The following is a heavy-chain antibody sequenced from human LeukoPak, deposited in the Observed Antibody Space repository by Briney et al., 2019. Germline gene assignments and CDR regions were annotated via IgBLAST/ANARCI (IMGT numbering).Heavy chain of an antibody. J-gene: IGHJ6*04. Sequence: GGFLRLSCAASGFTFSSSWMSWVRQAPGKGLEWVANIKQGGSAKYYVDSVKGRFTISRDNARNSLYLQMNSLRAEDTAVYYCARECSTNCSYGMDVWGKGTPVTVSS. CDR3: ARECSTNCSYGMDV. CDR1: GFTFSSSW. D-gene: IGHD2-2*01. V-gene: IGHV3-7*03. CDR2: IKQGGSAK.